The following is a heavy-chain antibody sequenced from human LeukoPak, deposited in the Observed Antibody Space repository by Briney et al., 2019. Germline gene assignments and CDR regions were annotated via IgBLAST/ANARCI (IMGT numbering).Heavy chain of an antibody. V-gene: IGHV1-3*01. CDR1: GYTFTSYA. Sequence: GASVKVSCKASGYTFTSYAMHWVRQAPGQRLEWMGWITAGNGNTKYSQKFQGRVTITRDTSASTAYMELSSLRSEDTAVYYCARGEGYDILTGYYKMDWFDPWGQGTLVTVSS. CDR3: ARGEGYDILTGYYKMDWFDP. J-gene: IGHJ5*02. D-gene: IGHD3-9*01. CDR2: ITAGNGNT.